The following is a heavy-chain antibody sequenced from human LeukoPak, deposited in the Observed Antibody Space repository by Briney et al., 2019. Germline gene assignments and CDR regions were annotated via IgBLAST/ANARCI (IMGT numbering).Heavy chain of an antibody. Sequence: PSETLSLTCTVSGGSMSSYYWSWIRQPAGKGLEWIGRIYTSGSTNYNPSLKSRVTMSVDTSKDQFSLKLSSVTAADTAVYYCAGSIAMVRGAPFDPWGQGTLVTVSS. D-gene: IGHD3-10*01. CDR3: AGSIAMVRGAPFDP. J-gene: IGHJ5*02. V-gene: IGHV4-4*07. CDR1: GGSMSSYY. CDR2: IYTSGST.